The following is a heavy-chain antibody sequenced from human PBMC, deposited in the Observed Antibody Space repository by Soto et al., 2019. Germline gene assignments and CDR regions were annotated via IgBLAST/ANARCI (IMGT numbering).Heavy chain of an antibody. CDR1: GFTFSSYS. V-gene: IGHV3-48*02. Sequence: EVQLVESGGGLVQPGGSLRLSCAASGFTFSSYSMNWVRQAPGKGLEWVSYISSSSTIYYADSVKGRFTISRDNAKNSLYLQMNSLRDEDTAVYYCARDRLWFGELSRIAGAFDIWGQGTMVTVSS. CDR2: ISSSSTI. D-gene: IGHD3-10*01. CDR3: ARDRLWFGELSRIAGAFDI. J-gene: IGHJ3*02.